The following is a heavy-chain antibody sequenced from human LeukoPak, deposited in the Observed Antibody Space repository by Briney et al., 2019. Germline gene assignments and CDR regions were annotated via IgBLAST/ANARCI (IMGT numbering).Heavy chain of an antibody. V-gene: IGHV3-7*01. J-gene: IGHJ4*02. Sequence: PGGSLRLSCAASGFTFSSYWMSWVRQAPGKGLEWVANIKQDGSEKYYVDSVKGRFTISRDNAKNSLYLQMNSLRAEDTAVYYCARLWIHRWVDFDYWGQGTLVTVSS. D-gene: IGHD5-18*01. CDR3: ARLWIHRWVDFDY. CDR2: IKQDGSEK. CDR1: GFTFSSYW.